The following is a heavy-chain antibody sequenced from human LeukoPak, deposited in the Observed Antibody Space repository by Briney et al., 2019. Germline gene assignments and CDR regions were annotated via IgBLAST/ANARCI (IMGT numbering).Heavy chain of an antibody. D-gene: IGHD3-3*01. V-gene: IGHV3-23*01. CDR2: ISGSGGST. CDR3: AKSVRFLENYYYMDV. J-gene: IGHJ6*03. Sequence: GGSLRLSWAASGFTFSSYAMSWVRQAPGKGLEWVSAISGSGGSTYYADSVKGRFTISRDNSKNTLYLQMNSLRAEDTAVYYCAKSVRFLENYYYMDVWGKGTTVTVSS. CDR1: GFTFSSYA.